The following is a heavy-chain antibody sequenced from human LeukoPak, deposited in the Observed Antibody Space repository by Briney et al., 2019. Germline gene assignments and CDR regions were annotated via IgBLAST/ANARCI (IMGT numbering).Heavy chain of an antibody. CDR2: IRGESDYI. CDR1: GLTFSSSW. D-gene: IGHD3-3*01. Sequence: GGSLRLSCAVSGLTFSSSWMDWVRQAPGKGLEWVSSIRGESDYIYYRDSVKGRFTISRDNAKDSLYLQMNRLRVEDTAVYFCVREHYDFFLDYWGQGTLVTVSS. V-gene: IGHV3-21*06. J-gene: IGHJ4*02. CDR3: VREHYDFFLDY.